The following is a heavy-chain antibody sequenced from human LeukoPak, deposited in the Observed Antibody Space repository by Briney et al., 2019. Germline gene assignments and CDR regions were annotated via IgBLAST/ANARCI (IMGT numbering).Heavy chain of an antibody. V-gene: IGHV3-11*01. CDR2: ISSSGGTK. CDR3: ARDGHAYGHGSPHY. D-gene: IGHD3-10*01. J-gene: IGHJ4*02. CDR1: GCTFSDYY. Sequence: GGSLRLSCAASGCTFSDYYRSWIRQAPGKGLEWVSYISSSGGTKYYAAPVKGRSTISRDNAKNSYLQLNSLRAADTAVYYCARDGHAYGHGSPHYWGQGTLVTVSS.